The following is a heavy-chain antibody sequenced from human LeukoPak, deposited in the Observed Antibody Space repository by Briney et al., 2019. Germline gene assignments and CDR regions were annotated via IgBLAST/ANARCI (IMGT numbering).Heavy chain of an antibody. CDR2: ISYRGST. Sequence: KPSETLSLTCTVSGGSISSYHWSWIRQPPGKGLEWIGYISYRGSTTYNPSLKSRVTMSVDTSKNQFSLRLSSVTAADTAVYYSARLASGSYGPLTPFDYWGQGTLVTVSS. D-gene: IGHD1-26*01. V-gene: IGHV4-59*08. CDR1: GGSISSYH. CDR3: ARLASGSYGPLTPFDY. J-gene: IGHJ4*02.